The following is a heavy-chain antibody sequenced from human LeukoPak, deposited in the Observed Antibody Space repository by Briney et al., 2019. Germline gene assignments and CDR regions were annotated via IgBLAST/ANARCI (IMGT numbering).Heavy chain of an antibody. CDR1: GFTFSSYY. CDR2: IYYSGST. CDR3: ARDPH. V-gene: IGHV4-59*01. J-gene: IGHJ4*02. Sequence: GSLRLSCAASGFTFSSYYWSWIRQPPGKGLEWIGYIYYSGSTNYNPSLKSRVTISVDTSKNQFSLKLSSVTAADTAVYYCARDPHWGQGTLVTVSS.